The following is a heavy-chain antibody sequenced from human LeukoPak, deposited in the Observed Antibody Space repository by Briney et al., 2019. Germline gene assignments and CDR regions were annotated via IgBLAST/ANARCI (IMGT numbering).Heavy chain of an antibody. Sequence: GGSLRLSCAASGFTFSSYSMNWVRQAPGKGLEWVSSISSSSSYIYYADSVKGRFTISRDNAKNSLYLQMNSLRAEDTAVYYCATNIAVAGTKGYWGQGTLVTVSS. V-gene: IGHV3-21*01. CDR2: ISSSSSYI. D-gene: IGHD6-19*01. J-gene: IGHJ4*02. CDR1: GFTFSSYS. CDR3: ATNIAVAGTKGY.